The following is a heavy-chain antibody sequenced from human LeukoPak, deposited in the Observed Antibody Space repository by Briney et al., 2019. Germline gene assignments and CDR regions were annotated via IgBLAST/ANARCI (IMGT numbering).Heavy chain of an antibody. CDR2: ISGSSSYI. J-gene: IGHJ4*02. CDR3: AREEDGLDY. V-gene: IGHV3-21*01. CDR1: GFTFSSFS. Sequence: GGSLRLSCAASGFTFSSFSMNWVRQAPGKGLEWVSSISGSSSYIYYADSVEGRFTISRDNAKNSLYLQMNSLRAEDTAVYYCAREEDGLDYWGQGTLVTVSS. D-gene: IGHD5-24*01.